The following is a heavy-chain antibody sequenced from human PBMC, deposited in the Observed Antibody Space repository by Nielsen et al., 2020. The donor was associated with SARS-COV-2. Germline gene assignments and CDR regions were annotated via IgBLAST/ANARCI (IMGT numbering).Heavy chain of an antibody. CDR1: GFTFTNYG. D-gene: IGHD6-13*01. CDR2: ISASGGST. Sequence: GGSLRLSCAASGFTFTNYGMTWVRQVPGKGLEWVSTISASGGSTFYTDSVKGRFTISRDSFKNTLYLQMNSLRAEDTAVYYCASAKSGYYFYLWGQGTLVTVSS. V-gene: IGHV3-23*01. CDR3: ASAKSGYYFYL. J-gene: IGHJ4*02.